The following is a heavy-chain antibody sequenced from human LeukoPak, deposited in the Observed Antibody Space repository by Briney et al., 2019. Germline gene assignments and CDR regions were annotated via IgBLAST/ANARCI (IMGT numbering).Heavy chain of an antibody. CDR3: ARGGIRDSNNVNYLYMDV. Sequence: ASVKVSCKASRYTFDIYNVYWVRQATGKGLEWMGWMNPRTGFAGYAQKFQDRVNMTRNTFITTAYMELTSLRSEDTAVYFCARGGIRDSNNVNYLYMDVWGKGTTVIVSS. V-gene: IGHV1-8*01. CDR1: RYTFDIYN. CDR2: MNPRTGFA. D-gene: IGHD4-11*01. J-gene: IGHJ6*04.